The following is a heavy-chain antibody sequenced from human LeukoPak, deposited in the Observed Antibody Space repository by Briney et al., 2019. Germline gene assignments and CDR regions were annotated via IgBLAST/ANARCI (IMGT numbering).Heavy chain of an antibody. Sequence: PSETLSLTCTVSGGSISSYYWSWIRQPPGKGLEWIGYIYYSGSTNYNPSLKSRVTISVDTSKNQFSLKLSSVTAADTAVYYCARGADYYGSGSYYPTNYFDYWGQGTLVTVSS. CDR3: ARGADYYGSGSYYPTNYFDY. D-gene: IGHD3-10*01. CDR1: GGSISSYY. V-gene: IGHV4-59*08. CDR2: IYYSGST. J-gene: IGHJ4*02.